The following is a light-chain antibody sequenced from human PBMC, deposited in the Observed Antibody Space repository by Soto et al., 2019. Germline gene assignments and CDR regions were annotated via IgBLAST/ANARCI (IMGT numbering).Light chain of an antibody. CDR1: SSDVGGYNY. CDR2: QVS. CDR3: FSYAACTTPYV. Sequence: QSVLTQPASVSGSPGQSITISCTGTSSDVGGYNYVSCYQHHPTQAPILLIFQVSNRPSAVSNRFSRSTSRTSAFLTISVLHPAHVADYYCFSYAACTTPYVFRTGTNATVL. V-gene: IGLV2-14*01. J-gene: IGLJ1*01.